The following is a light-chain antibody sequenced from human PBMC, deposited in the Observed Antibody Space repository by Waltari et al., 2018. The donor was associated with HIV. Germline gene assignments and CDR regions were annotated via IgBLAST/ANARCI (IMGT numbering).Light chain of an antibody. CDR1: SSDVGGYNL. J-gene: IGLJ2*01. CDR2: EVS. V-gene: IGLV2-23*02. Sequence: QSALTRPASVSESPGPSITISCTGTSSDVGGYNLVSWYQQHPGKARKLMIYEVSKRPAGVCDRCAGAKSGNTASLIVAGLQAEDEADYYCCAYAGSTTHVIFGGGTKLTVL. CDR3: CAYAGSTTHVI.